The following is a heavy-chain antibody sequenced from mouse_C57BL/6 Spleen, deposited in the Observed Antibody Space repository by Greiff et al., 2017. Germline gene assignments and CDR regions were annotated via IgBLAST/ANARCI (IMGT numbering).Heavy chain of an antibody. CDR3: ARGTTVVDWYFDG. V-gene: IGHV8-12*01. J-gene: IGHJ1*03. D-gene: IGHD1-1*01. Sequence: QVTLKECGPGILQSSQTLSLTCSFSGFSLSTSGMGVSWIRQPSGKGLEWLAHIYWDDDKRYNPSLKSRLTISKDTSRNQVFLKITSVDTADTATYYCARGTTVVDWYFDGWGTGTTVTVSS. CDR2: IYWDDDK. CDR1: GFSLSTSGMG.